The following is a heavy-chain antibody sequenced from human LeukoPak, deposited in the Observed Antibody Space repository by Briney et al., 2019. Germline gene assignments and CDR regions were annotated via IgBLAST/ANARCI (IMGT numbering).Heavy chain of an antibody. D-gene: IGHD2-2*01. CDR2: INHSGST. V-gene: IGHV4-34*01. CDR1: GGSFSGYY. CDR3: ARGYCSSTSCPNWFDP. Sequence: SETLSLTCAVYGGSFSGYYWSWLRQPPGKGLEWIGEINHSGSTNYNPSLKSRVTISVDTSKNQFSLKLSSVTAADTAVYYCARGYCSSTSCPNWFDPWGQGTLVTVSS. J-gene: IGHJ5*02.